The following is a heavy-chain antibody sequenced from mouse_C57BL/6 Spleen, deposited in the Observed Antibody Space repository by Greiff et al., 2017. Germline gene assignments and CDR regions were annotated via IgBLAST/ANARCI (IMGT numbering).Heavy chain of an antibody. CDR1: GFTFSSYA. Sequence: EVKVEESGGGLVKPGGSLKLSCAASGFTFSSYAMSWVRQTPEKRLEWVATISDGGSYTYYPDNVKGRFTISRDNAKNNLYLQMSHLKSEDTAMYYCAREGITTVVAHYYAMDYWGQGTSVTVSS. V-gene: IGHV5-4*01. CDR3: AREGITTVVAHYYAMDY. J-gene: IGHJ4*01. D-gene: IGHD1-1*01. CDR2: ISDGGSYT.